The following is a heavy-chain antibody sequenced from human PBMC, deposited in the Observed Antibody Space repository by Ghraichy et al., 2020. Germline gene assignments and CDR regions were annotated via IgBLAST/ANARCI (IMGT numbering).Heavy chain of an antibody. CDR3: ARSLSGLDSGDY. CDR1: GASISTNH. Sequence: SETLSLSCTVSGASISTNHWNWVRQPPGKGLEWIAYIFDDGSTTYNPSLESWVSISLDMSKNQFSLKLSSVTAADTAVYFCARSLSGLDSGDYWGPGTLVTVSS. CDR2: IFDDGST. V-gene: IGHV4-59*01. D-gene: IGHD3/OR15-3a*01. J-gene: IGHJ4*02.